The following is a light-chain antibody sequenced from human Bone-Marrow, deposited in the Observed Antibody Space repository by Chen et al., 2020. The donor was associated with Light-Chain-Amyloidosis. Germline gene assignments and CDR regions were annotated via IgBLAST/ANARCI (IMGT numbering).Light chain of an antibody. J-gene: IGLJ3*02. Sequence: SYVLTHPSSVSVAPGQMATIARGGNNIASTSLHWYQQTPGQAPLLVVYDDSDRPSGIPERLSGSNSGNTATLTISRVEAGDEADYYCQVWDRSSDRPVFGGGTKLTVL. V-gene: IGLV3-21*02. CDR2: DDS. CDR3: QVWDRSSDRPV. CDR1: NIASTS.